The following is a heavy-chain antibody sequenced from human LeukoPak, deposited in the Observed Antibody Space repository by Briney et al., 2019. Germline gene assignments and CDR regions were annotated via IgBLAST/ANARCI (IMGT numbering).Heavy chain of an antibody. CDR3: AKGGLWFGELLRDAYYYYGMDV. D-gene: IGHD3-10*01. V-gene: IGHV3-30*18. Sequence: GGSLRLSCAASGFSFSTQRMHWVRQAPGKGLEWVAVISYDGSNKYYADSVKGRFTISRDNSKNTLYLQMNSLRAEDTAVYYCAKGGLWFGELLRDAYYYYGMDVWGQGTTVTVSS. CDR2: ISYDGSNK. CDR1: GFSFSTQR. J-gene: IGHJ6*02.